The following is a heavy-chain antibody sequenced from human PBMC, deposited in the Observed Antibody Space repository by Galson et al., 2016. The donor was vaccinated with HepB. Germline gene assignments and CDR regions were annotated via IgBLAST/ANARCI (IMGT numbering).Heavy chain of an antibody. CDR2: MIPMFGTV. J-gene: IGHJ6*02. CDR3: AGGDGSGIYMDV. V-gene: IGHV1-69*01. Sequence: SRGTLSSHGITWVRQAPGQGLEWMGEMIPMFGTVTYEQKFQGRVTVAADESTNTVYMELSSLRSEDTAVYYCAGGDGSGIYMDVWGQGTTVAVSS. CDR1: RGTLSSHG. D-gene: IGHD3-10*01.